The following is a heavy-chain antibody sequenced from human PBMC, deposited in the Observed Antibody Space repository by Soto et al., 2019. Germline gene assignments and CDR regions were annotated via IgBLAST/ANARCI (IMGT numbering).Heavy chain of an antibody. D-gene: IGHD3-9*01. Sequence: HPGGSLRLSCAASGFTFSSYAMSWVRQAPGKGLEWVSAISGSGGSTYYADSVKGRFTISRDNSKNTLYLQMNSLRAEDTAVYYCAKAPLPLRYFDWFLGTLDPWGQGTLVTVSS. CDR3: AKAPLPLRYFDWFLGTLDP. J-gene: IGHJ5*02. CDR1: GFTFSSYA. CDR2: ISGSGGST. V-gene: IGHV3-23*01.